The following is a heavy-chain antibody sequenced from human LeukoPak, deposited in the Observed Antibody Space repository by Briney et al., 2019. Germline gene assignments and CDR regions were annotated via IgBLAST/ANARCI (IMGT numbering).Heavy chain of an antibody. D-gene: IGHD2-21*02. CDR2: FATGGGT. V-gene: IGHV3-66*01. CDR3: VSECRGDSSRAFAI. J-gene: IGHJ3*02. CDR1: EFPDSSNY. Sequence: GGSLRLSCAASEFPDSSNYMSWVRQSPGKGLEWVSIFATGGGTHYADSVKGRFTISRDNSRNTLFLQMNSLRAEDTAVYYCVSECRGDSSRAFAIWGPGAMLTVSS.